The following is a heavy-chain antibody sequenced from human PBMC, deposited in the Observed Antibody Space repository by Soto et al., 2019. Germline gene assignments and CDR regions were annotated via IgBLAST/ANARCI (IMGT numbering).Heavy chain of an antibody. CDR1: GYTFTGYY. V-gene: IGHV1-2*02. J-gene: IGHJ5*02. CDR2: INTNSGDT. CDR3: ARDHQELILYNWLDP. Sequence: ASVKVSCKASGYTFTGYYMHWVRQAPGQGLEWLGWINTNSGDTNYAQKFQGRVTMTSDTSISTAYMELSRLRSDDTAVYYCARDHQELILYNWLDPRGQGTLVTVSS. D-gene: IGHD1-7*01.